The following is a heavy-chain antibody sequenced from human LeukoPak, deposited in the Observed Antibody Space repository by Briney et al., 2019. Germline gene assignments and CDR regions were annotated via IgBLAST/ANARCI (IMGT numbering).Heavy chain of an antibody. Sequence: TGGSLRLSCAASGLTFSSYWRHWVRQAPGKGLVWVSRINNDGSSTSYADSVKGRFTISRDTDKNTLYLQMNSLRAEDTAVYYCVRGRIYYFDYWGQGPLVTVSS. V-gene: IGHV3-74*01. CDR2: INNDGSST. CDR3: VRGRIYYFDY. CDR1: GLTFSSYW. J-gene: IGHJ4*02.